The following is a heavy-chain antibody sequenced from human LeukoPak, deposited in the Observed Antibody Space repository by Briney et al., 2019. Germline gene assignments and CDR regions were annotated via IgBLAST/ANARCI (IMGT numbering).Heavy chain of an antibody. J-gene: IGHJ4*02. D-gene: IGHD6-13*01. CDR1: GFTFSSYG. Sequence: QPGRSLRLSCAASGFTFSSYGMHWVRQAPGKGLEWVAVISYDGSNKYYADSVKGRFTISRDNSKNTLYLQMNNLRAEDTAVYYCAKDGMAAAASGYFDYWGQGTLVTVSS. CDR3: AKDGMAAAASGYFDY. CDR2: ISYDGSNK. V-gene: IGHV3-30*18.